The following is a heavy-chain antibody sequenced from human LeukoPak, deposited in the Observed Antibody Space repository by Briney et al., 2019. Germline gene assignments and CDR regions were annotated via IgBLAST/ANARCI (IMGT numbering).Heavy chain of an antibody. CDR1: GGSFSGYY. J-gene: IGHJ4*02. D-gene: IGHD3-10*01. V-gene: IGHV4-34*01. CDR2: INHSGST. CDR3: ARGGGYYGSGSPCLDY. Sequence: SETLSLTCAVYGGSFSGYYWSWIRQPPGKGLEWIGGINHSGSTNYNPSLKSRVTISVDTSKNQFSLKLSSVTAADTAVYYCARGGGYYGSGSPCLDYWGQGTLVTVSS.